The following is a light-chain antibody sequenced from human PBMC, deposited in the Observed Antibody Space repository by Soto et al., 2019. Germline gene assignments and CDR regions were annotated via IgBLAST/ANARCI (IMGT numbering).Light chain of an antibody. J-gene: IGKJ5*01. CDR3: QQYGSSPIP. CDR2: GAS. CDR1: QSVSSSY. V-gene: IGKV3-20*01. Sequence: IVLTHSPDTQSLSPGERATLSCRASQSVSSSYLAWYQQKPGQAPRLLIYGASSRATGIPDRFSGSGSGTDFTLTISRLEPEDFAVYYCQQYGSSPIPFGQGTRLEIK.